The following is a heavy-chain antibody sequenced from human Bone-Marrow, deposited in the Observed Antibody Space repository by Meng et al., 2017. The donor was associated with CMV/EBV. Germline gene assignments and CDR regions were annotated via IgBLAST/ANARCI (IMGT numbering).Heavy chain of an antibody. CDR2: INHSGST. D-gene: IGHD5-12*01. CDR3: ARPGRGYSGYDYYPRSYSSSWGLGWFDP. CDR1: GGSFSGYY. Sequence: SETLSLTCAVYGGSFSGYYWSWIRQPPGKGLEWIGEINHSGSTNYNPSLKSRVTISVDTSKNQFSLKLSSVTAADTAVYYCARPGRGYSGYDYYPRSYSSSWGLGWFDPWGQGPLVTVSS. J-gene: IGHJ5*02. V-gene: IGHV4-34*01.